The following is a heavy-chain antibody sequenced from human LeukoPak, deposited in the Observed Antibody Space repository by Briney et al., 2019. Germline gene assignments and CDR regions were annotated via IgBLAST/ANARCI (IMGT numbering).Heavy chain of an antibody. Sequence: PRGSLRLSCAASGFTFSSYAMSWVRQAPGKGLEWVSAISGSGGNTYYADSVKGRFTISRDNSKNTLYLQMNSLRAEDTAVYYCAKVPSPVGATHYFDYWGQGTLVTVSS. CDR1: GFTFSSYA. CDR2: ISGSGGNT. J-gene: IGHJ4*02. CDR3: AKVPSPVGATHYFDY. V-gene: IGHV3-23*01. D-gene: IGHD1-26*01.